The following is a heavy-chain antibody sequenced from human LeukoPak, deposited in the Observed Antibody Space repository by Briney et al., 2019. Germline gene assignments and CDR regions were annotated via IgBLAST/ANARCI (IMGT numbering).Heavy chain of an antibody. CDR2: INPNSGGT. J-gene: IGHJ4*02. D-gene: IGHD3-3*01. Sequence: ASVKVSCKASGYTFTGYYMHWVRQAPGQGLEWMGWINPNSGGTNYAQKFQGRVTMTRDTSISTAYMELSRLRSDDTAVYYCARDRDGYDFWSGYLDYWGQGTLVTVSP. CDR1: GYTFTGYY. V-gene: IGHV1-2*02. CDR3: ARDRDGYDFWSGYLDY.